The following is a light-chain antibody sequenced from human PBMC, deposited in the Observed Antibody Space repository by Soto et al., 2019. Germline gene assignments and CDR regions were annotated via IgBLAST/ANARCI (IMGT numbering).Light chain of an antibody. CDR1: QSVSSN. CDR3: QQYDDLPLT. V-gene: IGKV3-15*01. CDR2: GAS. Sequence: EIVMTQSPATLSVSPGDRATLSCRASQSVSSNLAWYQQRPGQAPRLLIYGASTRATGIPARFSGSGSGTDFTLTISSLQSEDFAMYYCQQYDDLPLTFGGGTQVEIK. J-gene: IGKJ4*01.